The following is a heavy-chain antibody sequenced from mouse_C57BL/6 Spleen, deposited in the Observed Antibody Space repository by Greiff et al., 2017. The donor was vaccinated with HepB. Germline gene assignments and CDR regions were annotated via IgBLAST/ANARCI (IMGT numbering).Heavy chain of an antibody. CDR2: IRLKSDNYAT. Sequence: EVKVEESGGGLVQPGGSMKLSCVASGFTFSNYWMNWVRQSPEKGLEWVAQIRLKSDNYATHYAESVKERFTISRDDSKSSVYLQMNNLRAEDTGIYYCTAHYYGSSPSYWYFDVWGTGTTVTVSS. V-gene: IGHV6-3*01. J-gene: IGHJ1*03. D-gene: IGHD1-1*01. CDR1: GFTFSNYW. CDR3: TAHYYGSSPSYWYFDV.